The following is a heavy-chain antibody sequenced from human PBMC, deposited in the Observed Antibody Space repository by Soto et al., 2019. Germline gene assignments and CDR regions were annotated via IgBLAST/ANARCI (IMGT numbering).Heavy chain of an antibody. Sequence: ASVKVSCKASGYTFTSYGISWVRQAPGQGLEWMGWISAYNGNTNYAQKLQGRVTMTTDTSTSTAYMELRSLRSDDTAVYYCARVNYDFWSGYPATEFDPWGQGTLVTVSS. CDR1: GYTFTSYG. D-gene: IGHD3-3*01. J-gene: IGHJ5*02. CDR3: ARVNYDFWSGYPATEFDP. CDR2: ISAYNGNT. V-gene: IGHV1-18*01.